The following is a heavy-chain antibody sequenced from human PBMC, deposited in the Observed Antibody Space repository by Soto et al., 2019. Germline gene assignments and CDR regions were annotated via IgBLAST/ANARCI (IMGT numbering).Heavy chain of an antibody. CDR1: GGSISSSSYY. CDR2: IYYSGST. J-gene: IGHJ4*02. CDR3: ADGGKGDFDY. Sequence: LSETLSLTCTVSGGSISSSSYYWGWIRQPPGKGLEWIGSIYYSGSTYYNPSLKSRVTISVDTSKNQFSLKLSSVTAADTAVYYCADGGKGDFDYWGQGTLVTVSS. D-gene: IGHD2-15*01. V-gene: IGHV4-39*01.